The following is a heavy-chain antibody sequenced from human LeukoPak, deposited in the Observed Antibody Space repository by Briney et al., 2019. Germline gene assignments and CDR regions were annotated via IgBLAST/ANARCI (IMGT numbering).Heavy chain of an antibody. CDR2: ISAYNGNT. CDR3: ARAGKDGGIRPG. V-gene: IGHV1-18*01. CDR1: GGTFSSYA. Sequence: ASVKVSCKASGGTFSSYAISWVRQAPGQGLEWMGWISAYNGNTNYAQKLQGRATMTTDTSTSTAYMELRSLRSDDTAVYYCARAGKDGGIRPGWGQGTLVTVSS. J-gene: IGHJ4*02. D-gene: IGHD4-23*01.